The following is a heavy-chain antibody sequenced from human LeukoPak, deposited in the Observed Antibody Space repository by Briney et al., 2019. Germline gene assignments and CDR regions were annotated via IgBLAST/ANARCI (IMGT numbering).Heavy chain of an antibody. Sequence: TLSLTCTVSGGSISSGGYYWSWIRQPPGKGLEWIGYIYHSGSTYYNPSLKSRVTISVGTSKNQFSLKLSSVTAADTAVYYCARDRRWLYFDLWGRGTLVTVSS. J-gene: IGHJ2*01. V-gene: IGHV4-30-2*01. CDR2: IYHSGST. CDR3: ARDRRWLYFDL. D-gene: IGHD3-9*01. CDR1: GGSISSGGYY.